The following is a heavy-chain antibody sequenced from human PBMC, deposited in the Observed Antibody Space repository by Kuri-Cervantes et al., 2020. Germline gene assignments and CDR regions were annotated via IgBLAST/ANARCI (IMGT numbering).Heavy chain of an antibody. CDR1: GFTFSSYS. Sequence: GGSLRLSCAASGFTFSSYSMNWVRQAPGKGLEWVSYISSSSSTIYYADSVKGRFTISRDNAMNSLYLQMNSLRAEDTAVYYCAGKAVAGAIYRWGQGTLVTVSS. D-gene: IGHD6-19*01. J-gene: IGHJ4*02. V-gene: IGHV3-48*01. CDR3: AGKAVAGAIYR. CDR2: ISSSSSTI.